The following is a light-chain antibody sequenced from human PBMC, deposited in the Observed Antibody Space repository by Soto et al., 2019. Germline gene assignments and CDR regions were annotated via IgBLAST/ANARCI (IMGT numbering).Light chain of an antibody. CDR2: VAP. V-gene: IGKV1-39*01. CDR3: QQSYSSPRT. J-gene: IGKJ1*01. Sequence: DIPMTQSPSSLSASVGDSVTITCRASQNIENYLNWYQVKPGKAPKLLLSVAPGFQGEVPSYFSGSGSGTDFTLTISGLQPEDVAPYYCQQSYSSPRTFGQGTKVEIK. CDR1: QNIENY.